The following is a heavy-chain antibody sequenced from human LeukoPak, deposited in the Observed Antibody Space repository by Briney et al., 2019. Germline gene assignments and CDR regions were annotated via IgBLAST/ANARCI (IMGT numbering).Heavy chain of an antibody. J-gene: IGHJ4*02. CDR2: IYNSGST. V-gene: IGHV4-59*01. D-gene: IGHD5-24*01. CDR3: ARARDGYNLY. CDR1: GGSISSFY. Sequence: SETLSLTCSVSGGSISSFYWSWIRQPPGKGLEWIGYIYNSGSTNYNPSLKSRVTISADTSKNQFSLKLSSVTAADTAVYYCARARDGYNLYWGQGALFTVSS.